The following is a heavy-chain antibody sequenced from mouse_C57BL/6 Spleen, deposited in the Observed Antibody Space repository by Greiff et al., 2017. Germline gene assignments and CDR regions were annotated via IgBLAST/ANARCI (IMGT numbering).Heavy chain of an antibody. CDR1: GYTFTSYW. CDR2: IDPSDSYT. J-gene: IGHJ1*03. Sequence: VQLQQSGAELVKPGASVKLSCKASGYTFTSYWMQWVKQRPGQGLEWIGEIDPSDSYTNYNQKVKGKATVTVDTSSSTAYMQLSSLTAEDSAVYYCARWRWGYFGGWGTGTTVTVAS. CDR3: ARWRWGYFGG. D-gene: IGHD1-1*02. V-gene: IGHV1-50*01.